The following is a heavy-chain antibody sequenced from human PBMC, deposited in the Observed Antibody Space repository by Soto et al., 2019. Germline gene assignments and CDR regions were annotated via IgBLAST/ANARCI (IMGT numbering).Heavy chain of an antibody. CDR2: VSGSGGSV. J-gene: IGHJ4*02. V-gene: IGHV3-23*01. CDR1: GLTFSSYG. Sequence: ERSLRLSCAAAGLTFSSYGMSRVRQAPGQGLEWVSAVSGSGGSVYYADSVKGRFTISRDNAKDSLFLQVNSLRAEDTAVYYCAGPFWSGYYPVDYWGQGTRVTDS. D-gene: IGHD3-3*01. CDR3: AGPFWSGYYPVDY.